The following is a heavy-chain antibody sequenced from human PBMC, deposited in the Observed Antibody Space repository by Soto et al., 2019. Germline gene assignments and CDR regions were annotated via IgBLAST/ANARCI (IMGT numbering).Heavy chain of an antibody. J-gene: IGHJ1*01. Sequence: GGSLRLSCAASGFTFSSYGMHWVRQAPGKGLEWVAVISYDGSNKYYADSVKGRFTISRDNSKNTLYLQMNSLRAEDTAVYYCAKPGVVVAAALPRAEYFQHWGQGTLVTVSS. CDR3: AKPGVVVAAALPRAEYFQH. CDR2: ISYDGSNK. CDR1: GFTFSSYG. D-gene: IGHD2-15*01. V-gene: IGHV3-30*18.